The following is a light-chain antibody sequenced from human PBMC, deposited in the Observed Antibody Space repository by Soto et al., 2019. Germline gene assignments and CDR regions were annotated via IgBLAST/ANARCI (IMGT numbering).Light chain of an antibody. CDR2: KAS. CDR1: QSISAW. CDR3: QQYNTYPLT. V-gene: IGKV1-5*03. J-gene: IGKJ4*01. Sequence: DIQMTQSPSTLSASVGDRVTITSRASQSISAWLAWYQQKPGTAPNLIIYKASSLASRVPSRFTGSGSVTEFTLTINTLQPDDFAIYNCQQYNTYPLTYGGGTTVEIK.